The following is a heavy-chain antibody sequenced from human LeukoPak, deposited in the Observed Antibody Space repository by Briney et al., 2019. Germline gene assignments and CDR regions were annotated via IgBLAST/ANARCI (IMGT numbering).Heavy chain of an antibody. CDR2: IYGGGST. V-gene: IGHV3-53*05. CDR1: GFIVSRNY. J-gene: IGHJ4*02. CDR3: AKDVGQKGLIAALDY. Sequence: GGSLRLSCAASGFIVSRNYMSWVRQPPGKGLESVSVIYGGGSTHYADSVKGRFTISRDNSKNTLYLQMNSLRAEDTAVYYCAKDVGQKGLIAALDYWGQGTLVTVSS. D-gene: IGHD6-13*01.